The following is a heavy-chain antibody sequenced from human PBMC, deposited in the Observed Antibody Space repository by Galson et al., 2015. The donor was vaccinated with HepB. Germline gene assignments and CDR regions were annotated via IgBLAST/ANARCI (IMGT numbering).Heavy chain of an antibody. D-gene: IGHD3-22*01. V-gene: IGHV1-69*10. J-gene: IGHJ1*01. CDR1: GGTFSSYA. CDR2: IIPILGIA. CDR3: ASGYYDSSGYPWYFQH. Sequence: SVKVSCKASGGTFSSYAISWVRQAPGQGLEWMGGIIPILGIANYAQKFQGRVTTTADKSTSTAYMELSSLRSEDTAVYYCASGYYDSSGYPWYFQHWGQGTLVTVSS.